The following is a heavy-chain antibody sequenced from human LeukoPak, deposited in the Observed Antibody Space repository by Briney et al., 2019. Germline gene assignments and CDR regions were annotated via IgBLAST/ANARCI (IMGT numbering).Heavy chain of an antibody. CDR1: EFTFSSCS. J-gene: IGHJ3*02. CDR3: AREDAFDI. CDR2: ISSSSSYI. V-gene: IGHV3-21*01. Sequence: GGSLRLSCAGSEFTFSSCSMNWVRQAPGKGLEWVSSISSSSSYIYYADSVKGRFTISRDNAKNSLYLQMNSLRAEDTAVYYCAREDAFDIWGQGTMVTVSS.